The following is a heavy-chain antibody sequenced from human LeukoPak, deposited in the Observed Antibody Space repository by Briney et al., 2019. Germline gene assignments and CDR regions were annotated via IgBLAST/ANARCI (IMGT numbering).Heavy chain of an antibody. Sequence: GGSVTVSCVSSGYTFTSYDINWVRQATVQGLEWMGWINPNSGNTGYAQKFQGRVTITRNTSISTAYMELSSLRSEDTAVYYCARGSNFDWLFPFDYWGQGTLVTVSS. CDR2: INPNSGNT. CDR3: ARGSNFDWLFPFDY. D-gene: IGHD3-9*01. J-gene: IGHJ4*02. V-gene: IGHV1-8*01. CDR1: GYTFTSYD.